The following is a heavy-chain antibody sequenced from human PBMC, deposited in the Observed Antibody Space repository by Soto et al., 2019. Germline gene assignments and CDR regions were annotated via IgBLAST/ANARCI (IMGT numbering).Heavy chain of an antibody. Sequence: SVKVSCKASGFNLLSFAVQWVRQTRGQRLEWMGSVVVGSGNTQTAPKFQDRVTITADKSTSTAYMELSSLRSEDTAVYYCARDREGDDILTGYVFDPWGQGTLVTVSS. CDR1: GFNLLSFA. D-gene: IGHD3-9*01. CDR3: ARDREGDDILTGYVFDP. V-gene: IGHV1-58*01. CDR2: VVVGSGNT. J-gene: IGHJ5*02.